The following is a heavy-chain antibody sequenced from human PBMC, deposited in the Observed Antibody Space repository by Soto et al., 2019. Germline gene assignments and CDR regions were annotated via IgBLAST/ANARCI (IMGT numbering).Heavy chain of an antibody. V-gene: IGHV3-30*18. D-gene: IGHD3-3*01. J-gene: IGHJ4*02. CDR1: GFTFSSYG. CDR3: ANGAGVYYDFWSGLGY. CDR2: ISHDGSNE. Sequence: PGGSLRLSCAASGFTFSSYGMHWVRQAPGKGLEWVGVISHDGSNEWYAGSVKGRFTVSRDNSKNTLYLQMNSLRAEDTAVYYCANGAGVYYDFWSGLGYWGQGTLVTVSS.